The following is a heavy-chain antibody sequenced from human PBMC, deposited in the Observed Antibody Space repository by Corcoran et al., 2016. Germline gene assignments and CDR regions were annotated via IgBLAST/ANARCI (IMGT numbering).Heavy chain of an antibody. Sequence: EVHLVETGGGLVQPGGSLRISCAASGFTPSSYWMQWVRQAPVKGLVWVAHIGNDGSATAYADSVKGRVTVSRGNAKNTLDRQMNSLRDEDTAVYYCATSVYSRADSWGQGTLVTVSS. V-gene: IGHV3-74*03. CDR1: GFTPSSYW. CDR3: ATSVYSRADS. D-gene: IGHD6-13*01. CDR2: IGNDGSAT. J-gene: IGHJ5*02.